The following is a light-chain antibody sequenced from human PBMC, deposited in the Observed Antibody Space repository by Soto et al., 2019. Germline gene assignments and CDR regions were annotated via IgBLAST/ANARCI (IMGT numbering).Light chain of an antibody. CDR1: QNVYTY. CDR2: ATS. V-gene: IGKV3-20*01. J-gene: IGKJ1*01. Sequence: EIVLTQSPGTLSLSPGERATLSCRASQNVYTYLAWYQQRPGQAPRLLIYATSNRATGIPDRFNGSGSGTDFTLTISRLEPEDFAVYYCQQYGSSPRTFGQGTKVEIK. CDR3: QQYGSSPRT.